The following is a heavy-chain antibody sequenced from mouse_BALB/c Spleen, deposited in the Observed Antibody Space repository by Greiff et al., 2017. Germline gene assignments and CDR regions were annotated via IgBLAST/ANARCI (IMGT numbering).Heavy chain of an antibody. CDR3: AREDITTVVATGDFDV. D-gene: IGHD1-1*01. CDR1: GYSITSGYY. J-gene: IGHJ1*01. V-gene: IGHV3-6*02. Sequence: VQLKQSGPGLVKPSQSLSLTCSVTGYSITSGYYWNWIRQFPGNKLEWMGYISYDGSNNYNPSLKNRISITRDTSKNQFFLKLNSVTTEDTATYYCAREDITTVVATGDFDVWGAGTTVTVSS. CDR2: ISYDGSN.